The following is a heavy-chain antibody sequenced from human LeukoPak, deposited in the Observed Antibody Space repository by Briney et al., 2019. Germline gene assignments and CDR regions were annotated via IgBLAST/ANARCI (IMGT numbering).Heavy chain of an antibody. CDR2: IYYSGST. J-gene: IGHJ2*01. V-gene: IGHV4-59*01. D-gene: IGHD7-27*01. Sequence: SETLSLTCTVSGGSISSYYWSWIRQPPGKGLEWIGYIYYSGSTNYNPSFKSRVTISVDTSKNQFSLKLSSVTAADTAVYYCARGELGIWYFDLWGRGTLVTVSS. CDR3: ARGELGIWYFDL. CDR1: GGSISSYY.